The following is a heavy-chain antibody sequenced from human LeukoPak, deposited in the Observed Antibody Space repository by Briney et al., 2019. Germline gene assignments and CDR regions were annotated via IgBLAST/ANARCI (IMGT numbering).Heavy chain of an antibody. V-gene: IGHV1-69*04. CDR2: IIRGLGIS. Sequence: SVKVSYKASGGTFSSYAINWVRQAPGQGLEWMGRIIRGLGISNYAQKFQGRVTITADKSTSTTYMELSSLRSEDTAVYYCASARQRHCTNGVCPSLTDSWGQGTLVTVSS. J-gene: IGHJ4*02. D-gene: IGHD2-8*01. CDR1: GGTFSSYA. CDR3: ASARQRHCTNGVCPSLTDS.